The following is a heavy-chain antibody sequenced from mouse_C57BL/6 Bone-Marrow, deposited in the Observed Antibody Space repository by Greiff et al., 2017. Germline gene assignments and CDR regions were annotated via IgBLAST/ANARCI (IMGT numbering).Heavy chain of an antibody. CDR2: INPYNGGT. Sequence: EVQGVESGPVLVKPGASVKMSCKASGYTFTDYYMNWVKQSHGKSLEWIGVINPYNGGTSYNQKFKGKATLTVDKSSSTAYMELNSLTSEDSAVYYCARWGWLPLDYWGQGTTLTVSS. D-gene: IGHD2-3*01. V-gene: IGHV1-19*01. J-gene: IGHJ2*01. CDR3: ARWGWLPLDY. CDR1: GYTFTDYY.